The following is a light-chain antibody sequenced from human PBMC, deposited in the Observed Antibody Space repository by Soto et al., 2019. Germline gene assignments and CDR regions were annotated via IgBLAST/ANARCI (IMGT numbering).Light chain of an antibody. CDR1: QSVSSSY. CDR3: QQFGSSPS. V-gene: IGKV3-20*01. Sequence: EIVLTQSPGTLSLSPGERATLSCRASQSVSSSYLAWYRQRPGQAPRLLIYGASIRATGIPDRFSGSGSGTDFTLIISRLEREDFAVYYCQQFGSSPSFGPGTTVDI. CDR2: GAS. J-gene: IGKJ3*01.